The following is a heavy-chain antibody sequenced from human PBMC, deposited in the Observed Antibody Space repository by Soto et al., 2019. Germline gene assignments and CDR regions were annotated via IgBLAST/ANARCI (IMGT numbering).Heavy chain of an antibody. D-gene: IGHD3-10*01. V-gene: IGHV1-46*02. Sequence: EASVKVSCKPSGYSFNIYYIHRVRQAPGKGLEWMGIINSSGGPASYAQKFQGRVTMTSDTSTSTVYMEMTGLRSGDTAVYYCATPSGDSGTYYISFAYWGQGTPVTVS. J-gene: IGHJ4*02. CDR2: INSSGGPA. CDR3: ATPSGDSGTYYISFAY. CDR1: GYSFNIYY.